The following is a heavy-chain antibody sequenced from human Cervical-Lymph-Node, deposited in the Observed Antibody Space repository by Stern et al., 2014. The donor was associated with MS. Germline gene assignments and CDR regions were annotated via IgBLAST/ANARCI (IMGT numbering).Heavy chain of an antibody. CDR1: GFNFSTYW. Sequence: EVQLVESGGGLVQPGGSLRLSCAASGFNFSTYWMHWVRQAPGKGLVWVSRINSDESSTTYADSVKGRFSISRDNDKNTLYLQMNSLRAEDTAVYYCARGVMVAATYAYDIWGQGTMVTISS. D-gene: IGHD2-15*01. CDR3: ARGVMVAATYAYDI. CDR2: INSDESST. V-gene: IGHV3-74*01. J-gene: IGHJ3*02.